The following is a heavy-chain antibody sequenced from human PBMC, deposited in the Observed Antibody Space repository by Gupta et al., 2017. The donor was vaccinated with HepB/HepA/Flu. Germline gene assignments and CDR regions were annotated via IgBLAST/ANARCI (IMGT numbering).Heavy chain of an antibody. CDR1: GFTFSTYG. D-gene: IGHD6-19*01. V-gene: IGHV3-30*03. CDR2: IIYDGGNK. J-gene: IGHJ3*02. Sequence: QVQLVESGGGVVRPGRSLRLSCAASGFTFSTYGMHWVRQGPGKAPEWVALIIYDGGNKYYADSVKGRFTISRDNSENTLYLQMNSLRGEDTAVYYCARDRGSGWPHAFDIWGPGTMVTVSS. CDR3: ARDRGSGWPHAFDI.